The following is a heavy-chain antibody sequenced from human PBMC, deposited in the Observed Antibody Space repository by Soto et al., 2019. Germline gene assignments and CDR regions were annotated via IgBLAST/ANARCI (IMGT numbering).Heavy chain of an antibody. J-gene: IGHJ4*02. D-gene: IGHD3-9*01. V-gene: IGHV4-34*01. CDR1: GGSFSGYY. CDR2: INHSGST. Sequence: SETLSLTCAVYGGSFSGYYWSWIRQPPGKGLEWIGEINHSGSTNYNPSLKSRVTISVDTSKNQFSLKLSSVTAADTAVYYCARTELRYFDWLLWGYFDYWGQGTLVTVS. CDR3: ARTELRYFDWLLWGYFDY.